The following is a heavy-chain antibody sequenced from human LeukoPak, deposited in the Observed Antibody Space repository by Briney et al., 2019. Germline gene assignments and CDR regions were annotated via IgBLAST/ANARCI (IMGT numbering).Heavy chain of an antibody. CDR1: GFTFDEYG. CDR2: INWNGGST. CDR3: ARDPHYGSGSYNLDY. J-gene: IGHJ4*02. Sequence: GGSLRLSCAASGFTFDEYGMSWVRQAPGKGLEWVSGINWNGGSTVYADSVKGRFTISRDNAKNSLYLQMNSLRAEDTAVYYCARDPHYGSGSYNLDYWGQGTLVTVSS. V-gene: IGHV3-20*04. D-gene: IGHD3-10*01.